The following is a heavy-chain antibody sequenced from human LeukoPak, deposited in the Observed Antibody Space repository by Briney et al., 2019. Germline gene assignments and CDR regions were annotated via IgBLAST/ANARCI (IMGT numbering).Heavy chain of an antibody. CDR2: ISSSSSTI. J-gene: IGHJ3*02. D-gene: IGHD3-10*01. CDR3: ARYGSGSYLGAHDAFDI. V-gene: IGHV3-48*01. Sequence: GGSLRLSCAASGFTFSSYSMNWVRQAPGKGLEWVSYISSSSSTIYYADSVKGRFTISRDNTKNSLYLQMNGLRAEDTAVYYCARYGSGSYLGAHDAFDIWGQGTMVTVSS. CDR1: GFTFSSYS.